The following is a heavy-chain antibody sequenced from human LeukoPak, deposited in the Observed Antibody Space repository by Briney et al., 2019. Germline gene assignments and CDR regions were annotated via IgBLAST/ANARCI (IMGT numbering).Heavy chain of an antibody. CDR1: GGSISSGGYS. V-gene: IGHV4-30-2*01. D-gene: IGHD3-22*01. CDR3: ARGATYYDSSGYFGDAFDI. Sequence: PSETLSLTCAVSGGSISSGGYSWSWIRQPPGKGLEWIGYIYHSGSTYYNPSLKSRVTISVDRSKNQFSLKLSSVTAADTAVYYCARGATYYDSSGYFGDAFDIWGQGTMVTVSS. J-gene: IGHJ3*02. CDR2: IYHSGST.